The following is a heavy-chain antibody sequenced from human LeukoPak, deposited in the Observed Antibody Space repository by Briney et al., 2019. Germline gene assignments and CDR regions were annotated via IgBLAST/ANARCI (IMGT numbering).Heavy chain of an antibody. CDR1: GGSISSLTSDY. Sequence: SETLSLTCTVSGGSISSLTSDYWTWIRQPPGKRLEWIGYIRYDGATNYNPSLKSRVTMSVDTSKTHSSLRLSYVTAADTAVYYCATLRGHSTAVLDYWGQGTLVTVSS. D-gene: IGHD2-2*01. CDR3: ATLRGHSTAVLDY. V-gene: IGHV4-61*03. CDR2: IRYDGAT. J-gene: IGHJ4*02.